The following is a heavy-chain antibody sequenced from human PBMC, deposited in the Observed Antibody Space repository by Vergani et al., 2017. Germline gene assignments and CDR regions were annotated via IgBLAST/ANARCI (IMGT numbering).Heavy chain of an antibody. V-gene: IGHV4-34*01. J-gene: IGHJ4*02. CDR2: INHSGST. CDR1: GGSFSGYY. CDR3: ARRRRKAGNHYYPEYYFDY. D-gene: IGHD1-14*01. Sequence: QVQLQQWGAGLLKPSETLSLTCAVYGGSFSGYYWSWIRQPPGKGLEWIGEINHSGSTNYNPSLKSRVTISVDKSKNQFSLKLSSVTAADTAVYYCARRRRKAGNHYYPEYYFDYWGQGTLVTVSS.